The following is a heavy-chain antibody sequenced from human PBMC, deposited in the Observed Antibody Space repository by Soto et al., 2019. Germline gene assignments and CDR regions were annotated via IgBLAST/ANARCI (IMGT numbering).Heavy chain of an antibody. Sequence: EVQLVESGGGLVQPGGSLRLSCAASGFTVNTNYVSWVRQAPGKGLELVSIIYDGGSTYYADSVKGRFTIARDNSKNTLYLQMNSLRAEDTAVYYCARGDGDYGRRLDPWGQGTLVTVSS. D-gene: IGHD4-17*01. CDR3: ARGDGDYGRRLDP. CDR1: GFTVNTNY. CDR2: IYDGGST. V-gene: IGHV3-66*01. J-gene: IGHJ5*02.